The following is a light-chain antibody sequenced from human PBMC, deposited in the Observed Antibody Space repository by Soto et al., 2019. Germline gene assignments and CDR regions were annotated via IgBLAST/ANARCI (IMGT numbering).Light chain of an antibody. CDR2: QTS. V-gene: IGKV3-11*01. Sequence: EIVLTQSPATLSSFPGDRVTLSCRASQYINTRLAWYQHRPGQAPRLLIYQTSIRAAGIPARFSASGSGTEFTLTINGLQPDDFATYYCQQYDGYSPQTFGQGTKVDIK. CDR3: QQYDGYSPQT. CDR1: QYINTR. J-gene: IGKJ1*01.